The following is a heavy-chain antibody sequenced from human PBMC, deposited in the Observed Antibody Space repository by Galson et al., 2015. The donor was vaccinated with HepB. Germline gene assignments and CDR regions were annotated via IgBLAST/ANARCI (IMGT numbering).Heavy chain of an antibody. CDR3: AKEDCGTACCLGY. CDR1: GFTFRSSD. V-gene: IGHV3-30*18. D-gene: IGHD1-7*01. CDR2: ISYDGSNK. Sequence: SLRLSCAASGFTFRSSDMHWVRQAPGKGLEWVAVISYDGSNKYYADSVKGRFTIFRDNSKNTLYLQMNSLRAEDTAVYYCAKEDCGTACCLGYWGQGTLVTVSS. J-gene: IGHJ4*02.